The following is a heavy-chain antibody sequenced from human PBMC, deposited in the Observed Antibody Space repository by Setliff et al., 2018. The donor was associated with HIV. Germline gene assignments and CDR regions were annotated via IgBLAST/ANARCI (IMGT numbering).Heavy chain of an antibody. CDR1: GGSISSNSYY. CDR3: ASMERGSGFSNRNYFDY. V-gene: IGHV4-39*01. J-gene: IGHJ4*02. Sequence: SETLSLTCNVSGGSISSNSYYWGWIRQPPGKGLEWIGSFHYSGSTSYNPSLRSRVSISIDTSKNQFSLKLTSVTAADTAVYYCASMERGSGFSNRNYFDYWGQGTLVTVSS. CDR2: FHYSGST. D-gene: IGHD6-19*01.